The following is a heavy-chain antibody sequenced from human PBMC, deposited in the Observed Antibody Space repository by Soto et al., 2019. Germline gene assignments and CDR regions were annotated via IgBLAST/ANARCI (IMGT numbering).Heavy chain of an antibody. CDR2: IYYSGST. V-gene: IGHV4-30-4*01. CDR3: AREDGGRGGDY. CDR1: GGSITSGNYH. D-gene: IGHD4-17*01. Sequence: QVQLQESGPGLVKPSQTLSLTCTVSGGSITSGNYHWSWIRQPPGKGLEWIGYIYYSGSTYYNPSHMSRVVISGDTSNNQFSLKLNSVTAADTAVYYCAREDGGRGGDYWGQGTLVTVSS. J-gene: IGHJ4*02.